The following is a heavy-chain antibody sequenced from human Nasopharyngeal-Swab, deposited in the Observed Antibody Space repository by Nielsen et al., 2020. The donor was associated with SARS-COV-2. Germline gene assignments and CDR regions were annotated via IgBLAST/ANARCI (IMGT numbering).Heavy chain of an antibody. CDR2: IDWDDDK. CDR3: ARIRRQQLANGVVWFDP. Sequence: SGPTLLNPTQTLTLACTFSAFALSTSGMCVCWIRQPPGKALEWHALIDWDDDKYYRTSLNTKLTISKDTSKNQEVLTMTNMDPVDTATYYCARIRRQQLANGVVWFDPWGQGTLVTVSS. CDR1: AFALSTSGMC. V-gene: IGHV2-70*01. J-gene: IGHJ5*02. D-gene: IGHD6-13*01.